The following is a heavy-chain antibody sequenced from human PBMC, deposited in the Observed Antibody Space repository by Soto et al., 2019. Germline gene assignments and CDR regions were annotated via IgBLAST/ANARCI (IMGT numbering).Heavy chain of an antibody. Sequence: GESLKISCKGSGYSFTSYWIGWVRQMPGKGLEWMGIIYPGDSDTRYSPSFQGQVTISADKSISTAYLQWSSLKASDTAMYYCDQNGFTAAAGFDIWGQGTMVTVSS. J-gene: IGHJ3*02. V-gene: IGHV5-51*01. CDR1: GYSFTSYW. CDR2: IYPGDSDT. CDR3: DQNGFTAAAGFDI. D-gene: IGHD6-13*01.